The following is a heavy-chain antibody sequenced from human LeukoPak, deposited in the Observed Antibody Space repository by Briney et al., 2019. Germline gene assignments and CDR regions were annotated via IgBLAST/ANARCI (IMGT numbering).Heavy chain of an antibody. CDR2: ISGSGGST. CDR3: AKARSGWYGVEDY. J-gene: IGHJ4*02. V-gene: IGHV3-23*01. D-gene: IGHD6-19*01. CDR1: GFTFSSYA. Sequence: GGSLRLSCAASGFTFSSYAMSWVRQAPGKGLEWVSAISGSGGSTYYADSAKGRFTISRDNSKNTLYLQMNSLRAEDTAVYYCAKARSGWYGVEDYWGQGTLVTVSS.